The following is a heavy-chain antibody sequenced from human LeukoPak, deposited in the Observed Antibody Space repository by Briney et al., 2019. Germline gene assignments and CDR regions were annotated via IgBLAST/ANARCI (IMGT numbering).Heavy chain of an antibody. CDR3: AGDWYDGSGYPEASCGLDV. D-gene: IGHD3-22*01. J-gene: IGHJ3*01. Sequence: SETLSLTCTVSGGSISDSYYYWGWIRQPPGKGLEWIGSIYYSGSTFYNPSLKSRVTISIDTSKNQFSLRLTSVTAADTAVYYCAGDWYDGSGYPEASCGLDVWGRGTMVSVSS. CDR1: GGSISDSYYY. CDR2: IYYSGST. V-gene: IGHV4-39*07.